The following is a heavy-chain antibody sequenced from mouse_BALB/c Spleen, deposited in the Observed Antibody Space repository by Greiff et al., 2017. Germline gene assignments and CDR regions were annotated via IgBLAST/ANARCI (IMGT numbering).Heavy chain of an antibody. D-gene: IGHD2-10*02. CDR2: INPGSGGT. J-gene: IGHJ4*01. Sequence: QVQLQQSGAELVRPGTSVKVSCKASGYAFTNYLIEWVKQRPGQGLEWIGVINPGSGGTNYNEKFKGKATLTADKSSSTAYMQLSSLTSDDSAVYFCARSGLVWFGAMDYWGQGTSVTVSS. CDR1: GYAFTNYL. CDR3: ARSGLVWFGAMDY. V-gene: IGHV1-54*01.